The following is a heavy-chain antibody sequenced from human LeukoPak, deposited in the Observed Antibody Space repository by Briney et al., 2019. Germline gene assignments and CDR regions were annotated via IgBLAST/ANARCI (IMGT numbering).Heavy chain of an antibody. V-gene: IGHV4-4*07. Sequence: SETLSLTCTVSGGSISSYYWSWIRQPAGKGLEWIGRIYTSGSTNYNPSLQSRVTMSVDTSKNQFSLKLSSVTAADTAVYYCARESSWYGDYYYMDVWGKGTTVTVSS. D-gene: IGHD6-13*01. J-gene: IGHJ6*03. CDR1: GGSISSYY. CDR2: IYTSGST. CDR3: ARESSWYGDYYYMDV.